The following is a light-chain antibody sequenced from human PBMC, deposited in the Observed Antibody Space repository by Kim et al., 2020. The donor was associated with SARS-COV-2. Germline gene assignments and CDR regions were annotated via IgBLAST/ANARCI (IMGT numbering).Light chain of an antibody. CDR1: QSVSSD. V-gene: IGKV3-15*01. CDR2: GAS. CDR3: HQFKKWPLT. J-gene: IGKJ4*01. Sequence: EIVMTQSPATLSVSPGERATLSCRASQSVSSDLAWYQQKPGQAPRLLVYGASTRATGIPVRFSGSGSGTEFTLTISSLQSEDFAVYYCHQFKKWPLTFGGGTKVDIK.